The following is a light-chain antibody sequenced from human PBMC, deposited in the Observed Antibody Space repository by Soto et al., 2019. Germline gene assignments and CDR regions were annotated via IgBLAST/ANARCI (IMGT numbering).Light chain of an antibody. Sequence: EIVLTQSPGTLSLSPGERATLSCRASHSFSSNYLAWYQQKAGQAPRLLIYGASSRATGIPDRFSGSGSGTDFTLTISRLEPEDFAVFYCQHYDSLPITFGQGTRLEI. V-gene: IGKV3-20*01. CDR1: HSFSSNY. CDR3: QHYDSLPIT. CDR2: GAS. J-gene: IGKJ5*01.